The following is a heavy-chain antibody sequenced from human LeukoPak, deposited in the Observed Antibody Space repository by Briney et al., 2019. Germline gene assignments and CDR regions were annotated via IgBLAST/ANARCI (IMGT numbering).Heavy chain of an antibody. CDR2: IYPGDSDT. D-gene: IGHD2-15*01. CDR1: GSSFTSYW. V-gene: IGHV5-51*01. CDR3: ARLFRGYCSGGSCRNWFDP. Sequence: GESLKISCKGSGSSFTSYWIGWVRQMPGKGLEWMGIIYPGDSDTRYSPSFQGQVTISADKSISTAYLQWSSLKASDTAMYYCARLFRGYCSGGSCRNWFDPWGQGTLVTVSS. J-gene: IGHJ5*02.